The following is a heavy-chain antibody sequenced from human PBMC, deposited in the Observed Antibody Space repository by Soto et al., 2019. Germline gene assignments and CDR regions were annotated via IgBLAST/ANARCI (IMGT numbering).Heavy chain of an antibody. CDR2: INSDGSST. CDR3: ARGPVLQWPDYYYYGMDV. D-gene: IGHD3-10*01. V-gene: IGHV3-74*01. CDR1: GFTFSSYW. J-gene: IGHJ6*02. Sequence: GGSLRLSCAASGFTFSSYWMHWVRQAPGKGLVWVSRINSDGSSTSYADSVKGRFTISRDNAKNTLYLQMNSLRAEDTAVYYCARGPVLQWPDYYYYGMDVWGQGTTVTV.